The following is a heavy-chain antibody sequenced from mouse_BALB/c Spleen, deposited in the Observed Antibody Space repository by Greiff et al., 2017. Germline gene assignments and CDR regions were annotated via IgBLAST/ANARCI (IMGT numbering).Heavy chain of an antibody. CDR2: IWGGGST. CDR1: GFSLSRYS. D-gene: IGHD2-14*01. V-gene: IGHV2-6-4*01. CDR3: ARTADRYDEGPGFAY. Sequence: VHLVESGPGLVAPSQSLSITCTVSGFSLSRYSVHWVRQPPGKGLEWLGMIWGGGSTDYNSALKSRLSISKDNSKSQVFLKMNSLQTDDTAMYYCARTADRYDEGPGFAYWGQGTLVTVSA. J-gene: IGHJ3*01.